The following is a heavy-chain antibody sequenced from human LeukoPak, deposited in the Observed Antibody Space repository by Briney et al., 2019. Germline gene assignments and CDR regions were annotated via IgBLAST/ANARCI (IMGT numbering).Heavy chain of an antibody. CDR3: AKVLSMATSAFDY. CDR1: GFTFSSYW. Sequence: GGSLRLSCAASGFTFSSYWMSWVRQAPGKGLEWVANIKQDGSEKYYVDSVKGRFTTSRDNAKNSLYLQMNSLRAEDTALYYCAKVLSMATSAFDYWGQGTLVTVSS. D-gene: IGHD5-24*01. J-gene: IGHJ4*02. V-gene: IGHV3-7*03. CDR2: IKQDGSEK.